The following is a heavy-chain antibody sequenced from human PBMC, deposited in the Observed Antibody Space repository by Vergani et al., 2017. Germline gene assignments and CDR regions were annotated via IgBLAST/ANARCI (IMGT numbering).Heavy chain of an antibody. CDR2: ISSSGSTI. D-gene: IGHD6-19*01. Sequence: QVQLVESGGGLVKPGGSLRLSCAASGFTFSDYYMTWIRQAPGKGLEWLSYISSSGSTIYYADSVKGRFTISRDNSKNTLYLQMNSLRAEDTAVYYCAKGLTRYSSGWYGEDAFDIWGQGTMVTVSS. CDR1: GFTFSDYY. CDR3: AKGLTRYSSGWYGEDAFDI. V-gene: IGHV3-11*04. J-gene: IGHJ3*02.